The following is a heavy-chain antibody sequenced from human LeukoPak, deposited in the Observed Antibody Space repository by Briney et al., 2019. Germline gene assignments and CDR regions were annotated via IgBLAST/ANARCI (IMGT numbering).Heavy chain of an antibody. D-gene: IGHD1-20*01. J-gene: IGHJ4*02. CDR2: IYSSGST. V-gene: IGHV4-39*01. CDR1: GGSISSSSYY. Sequence: SETLSLTCTVSGGSISSSSYYWGWIRQPPGKGLEWIGRIYSSGSTNYNPSLKSRVTISVDTSKNQFSLKLSSVTAADTAVYYCARAHNFLVPFDYWGQGTLVTVSS. CDR3: ARAHNFLVPFDY.